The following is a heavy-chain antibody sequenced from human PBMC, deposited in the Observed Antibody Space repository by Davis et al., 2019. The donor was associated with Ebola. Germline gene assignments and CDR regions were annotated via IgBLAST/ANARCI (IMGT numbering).Heavy chain of an antibody. J-gene: IGHJ5*02. V-gene: IGHV1-18*01. D-gene: IGHD2-15*01. CDR2: ISAYHANT. CDR1: GGTFSSYA. CDR3: ARPREADWFDP. Sequence: ASVKVSCKASGGTFSSYAISWVRQAPGQGLEWMGWISAYHANTNYAQKFQGRVTMTTDTSTSTAYMELRSLRSDDTAVYYCARPREADWFDPWGQGTLVTVSS.